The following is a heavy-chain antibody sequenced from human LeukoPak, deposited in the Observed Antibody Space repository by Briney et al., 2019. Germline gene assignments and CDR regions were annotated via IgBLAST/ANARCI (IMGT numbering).Heavy chain of an antibody. V-gene: IGHV3-7*01. CDR2: IKQDGSET. CDR1: GFAFSNYW. CDR3: CSTNSFSY. D-gene: IGHD2-2*01. Sequence: GGSLRLSCAASGFAFSNYWMNWVRQAPGKGLEWVANIKQDGSETYYVDSVKGRFTISRDNAKNSLYLQMNSLRAEDTALYYCCSTNSFSYWGQGTLVTVSS. J-gene: IGHJ4*02.